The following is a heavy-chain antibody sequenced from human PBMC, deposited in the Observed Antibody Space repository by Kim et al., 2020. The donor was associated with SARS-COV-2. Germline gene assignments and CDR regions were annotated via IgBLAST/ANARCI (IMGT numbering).Heavy chain of an antibody. CDR2: IIPIFGTA. CDR3: ARDGRDYDFWSGYYGHTFDY. J-gene: IGHJ4*02. Sequence: SVKVSCKASGGTFSSYAISWVRQAPGQGLEWMGGIIPIFGTANYAQKFQGRVTITADESTSTAYMELSSLRSEDTAVYYCARDGRDYDFWSGYYGHTFDYWGQGTLVTVSS. D-gene: IGHD3-3*01. CDR1: GGTFSSYA. V-gene: IGHV1-69*13.